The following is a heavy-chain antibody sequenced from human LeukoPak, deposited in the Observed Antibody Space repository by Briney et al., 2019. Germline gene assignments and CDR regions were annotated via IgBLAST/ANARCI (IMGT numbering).Heavy chain of an antibody. D-gene: IGHD1-26*01. Sequence: GGSLRLSCAASGFTFSSYSMNWVRQAPGKGLEWVSYISSRSSTIYYADSVKGRFTISRDNAKNSLYLQMNSLRDEDTAVYYCARAGGSLTIDAFDIWGQGTMVTVSS. CDR2: ISSRSSTI. CDR1: GFTFSSYS. J-gene: IGHJ3*02. V-gene: IGHV3-48*02. CDR3: ARAGGSLTIDAFDI.